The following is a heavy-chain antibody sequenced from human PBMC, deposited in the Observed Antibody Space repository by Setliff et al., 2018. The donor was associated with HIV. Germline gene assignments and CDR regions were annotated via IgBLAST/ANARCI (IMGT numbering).Heavy chain of an antibody. CDR1: GGSASNSRYY. CDR3: ASRVYYYDSNNFLREEGFDP. V-gene: IGHV4-39*01. Sequence: SETLSLTCTVSGGSASNSRYYWAWIRQPPGKGLEYIGSIHYNERTYYNPSLKSRVAISIGTSKDQFSLNLTSVTAADTAVYYCASRVYYYDSNNFLREEGFDPWGQGTLVTVSS. CDR2: IHYNERT. D-gene: IGHD3-22*01. J-gene: IGHJ5*02.